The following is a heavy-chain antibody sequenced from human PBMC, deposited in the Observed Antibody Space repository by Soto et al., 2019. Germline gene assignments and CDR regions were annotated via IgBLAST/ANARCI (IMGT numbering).Heavy chain of an antibody. Sequence: VASVKVSCKASGYTFTSYAMHWVRQAPGQRLEWMGWINAGNGNTKYSQKFQGRVTITRDTSASTAYMELSSLRSEDTAVYYCASWSSSYLWFDPWGQGTLVTVSS. CDR3: ASWSSSYLWFDP. J-gene: IGHJ5*02. CDR1: GYTFTSYA. V-gene: IGHV1-3*01. D-gene: IGHD6-6*01. CDR2: INAGNGNT.